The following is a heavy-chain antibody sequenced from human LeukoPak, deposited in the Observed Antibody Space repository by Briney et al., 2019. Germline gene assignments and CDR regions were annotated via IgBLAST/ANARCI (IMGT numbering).Heavy chain of an antibody. D-gene: IGHD2-21*01. CDR2: IIPIFGIA. Sequence: ASVKVSCKASGGTFSSYAISWVRQAPGQGLEWMGRIIPIFGIANYAQKFQGRVTITADKSTSTAYMELSSLRSEDTAVYYCARDARGGDSVYWGQGTLVTVSS. CDR3: ARDARGGDSVY. V-gene: IGHV1-69*04. CDR1: GGTFSSYA. J-gene: IGHJ4*02.